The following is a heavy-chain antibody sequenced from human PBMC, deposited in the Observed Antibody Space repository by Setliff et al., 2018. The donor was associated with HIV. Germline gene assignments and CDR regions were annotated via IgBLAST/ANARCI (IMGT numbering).Heavy chain of an antibody. Sequence: SETLSLTCTVSGGSIRSHYWSWIRQPPGKGLEWIGYTNYSGRTNYNPSLKSRVTMSVDTSKNQFSLRLSSVTAADTATYYCASCIFGDYARYFDLWGRGTLVTVSS. CDR3: ASCIFGDYARYFDL. J-gene: IGHJ2*01. CDR1: GGSIRSHY. V-gene: IGHV4-59*11. CDR2: TNYSGRT. D-gene: IGHD4-17*01.